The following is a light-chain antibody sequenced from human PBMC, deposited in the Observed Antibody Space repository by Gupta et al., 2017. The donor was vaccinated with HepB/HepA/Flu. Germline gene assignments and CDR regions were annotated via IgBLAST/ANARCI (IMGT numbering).Light chain of an antibody. CDR2: AAF. Sequence: DIQMTQSPSSLSASVGDRVTITCRASQSISAYLNWYQHKPGKGPKLLIYAAFSLQSGVPSRFSGSGSGTDFTLTISSRQPEDFAAYYCQQSDSTPPFTFGHGTKVEMK. CDR3: QQSDSTPPFT. CDR1: QSISAY. V-gene: IGKV1-39*01. J-gene: IGKJ3*01.